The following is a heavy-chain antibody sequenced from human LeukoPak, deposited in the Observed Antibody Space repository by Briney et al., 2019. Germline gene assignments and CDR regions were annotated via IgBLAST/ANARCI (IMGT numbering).Heavy chain of an antibody. Sequence: ASVKVSCKASGGTFSSYAISWVRQAPGQGLEWMGGIIPIFGTANYAQKFQGRVTITTDESTSTAYMELSSLRAEDTAVYYCARGESYYDSSGYSSPPDYWGQGTLVTVSS. V-gene: IGHV1-69*05. CDR2: IIPIFGTA. CDR3: ARGESYYDSSGYSSPPDY. J-gene: IGHJ4*02. D-gene: IGHD3-22*01. CDR1: GGTFSSYA.